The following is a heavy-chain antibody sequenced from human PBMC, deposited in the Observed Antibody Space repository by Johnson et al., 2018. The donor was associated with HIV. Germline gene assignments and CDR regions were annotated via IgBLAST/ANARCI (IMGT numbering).Heavy chain of an antibody. CDR3: ASCISYYYDKTPTGVDAFDI. D-gene: IGHD3-22*01. CDR2: ISYDGSNK. J-gene: IGHJ3*02. V-gene: IGHV3-30*03. Sequence: QVQLVESGGGVVQPGRSLRLSCAASGFTFSSYGMHWVRQAPGKGLEWVAVISYDGSNKYYADSVKGRFTISRDNSKNTLYLQMNSLRAEDTAVYYCASCISYYYDKTPTGVDAFDIWGQGTMVTVSS. CDR1: GFTFSSYG.